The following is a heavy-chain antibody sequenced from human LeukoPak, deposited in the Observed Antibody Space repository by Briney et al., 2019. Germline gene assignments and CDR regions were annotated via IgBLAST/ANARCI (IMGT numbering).Heavy chain of an antibody. J-gene: IGHJ4*02. CDR3: ARLLSGPDY. CDR2: IYYSGST. Sequence: PSETLSLTCTVSGGSISSSSYYWRWIRQPPGKGLEWIGSIYYSGSTYYSPSLKSRVTISVDTSKNQFPLKLSSVTAADTAVYYCARLLSGPDYWGQGTLVTVSS. V-gene: IGHV4-39*01. CDR1: GGSISSSSYY.